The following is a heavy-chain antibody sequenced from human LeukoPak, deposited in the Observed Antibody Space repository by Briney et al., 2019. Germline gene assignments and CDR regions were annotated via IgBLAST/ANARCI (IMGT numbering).Heavy chain of an antibody. D-gene: IGHD3-22*01. Sequence: GGSLRPSCAASGFTFSGYSMNWVRQAPGQGLEWVSYISTGSSTIYYADSVKGRFTISRDNAMNSLYLQMNSLRAEDSAVYYCAKYYYDSSGDLWGQGTLVTVAP. J-gene: IGHJ5*02. V-gene: IGHV3-48*04. CDR2: ISTGSSTI. CDR1: GFTFSGYS. CDR3: AKYYYDSSGDL.